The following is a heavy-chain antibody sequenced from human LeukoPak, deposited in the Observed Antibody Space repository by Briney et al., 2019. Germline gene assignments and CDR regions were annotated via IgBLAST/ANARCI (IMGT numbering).Heavy chain of an antibody. CDR3: ARDSSPDALPYMDA. D-gene: IGHD6-6*01. CDR1: GYSIMSTFY. V-gene: IGHV4-59*01. Sequence: SETLSLTCTVSGYSIMSTFYWGWIRQSPGKGLEWIGNIDDSGNTNYSPSLKSRVTISLDTSKNQFSLRVTPVTAADRGLYFCARDSSPDALPYMDAWGKGTTVTVSS. J-gene: IGHJ6*03. CDR2: IDDSGNT.